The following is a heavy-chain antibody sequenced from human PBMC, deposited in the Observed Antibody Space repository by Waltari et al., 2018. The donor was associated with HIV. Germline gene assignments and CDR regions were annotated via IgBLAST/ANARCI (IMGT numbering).Heavy chain of an antibody. CDR3: ARGLGGSYYYGVDV. V-gene: IGHV1-18*01. Sequence: QVHLVQSGAEVKMPGASVRVSCKTSGYIFTNYGVSWVRQVPGQGLEWLGWISCYNANTNYAQRLQGRVTLTTDTSTSTAYMELRSLRSDDTAVYYCARGLGGSYYYGVDVWGQGTTVTVS. CDR2: ISCYNANT. J-gene: IGHJ6*02. CDR1: GYIFTNYG.